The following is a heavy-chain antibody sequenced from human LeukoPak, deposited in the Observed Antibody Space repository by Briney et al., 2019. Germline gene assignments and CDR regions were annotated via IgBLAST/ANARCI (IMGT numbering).Heavy chain of an antibody. Sequence: SETLSLTCAVSGYSISSGYYWDWIRQPPGKGLEWIGSIYHSGSTYYNPSLKSRVTISVDTSKNQFSLKLSSVTAADTAVYYCARGAPPFNDYVWGSYRYLDYWGQGTLVTVSS. CDR1: GYSISSGYY. D-gene: IGHD3-16*02. J-gene: IGHJ4*02. V-gene: IGHV4-38-2*01. CDR3: ARGAPPFNDYVWGSYRYLDY. CDR2: IYHSGST.